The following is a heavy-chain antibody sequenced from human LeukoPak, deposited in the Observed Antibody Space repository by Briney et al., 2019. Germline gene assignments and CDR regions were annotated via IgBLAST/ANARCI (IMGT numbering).Heavy chain of an antibody. V-gene: IGHV3-30-3*01. CDR1: GFTFSSYA. CDR3: ARDRTRMAPRMVTFDY. Sequence: GGSLRLSCAASGFTFSSYAMHWVRQAPGKGLEWVAVISYDGSNKYYADSVKGRFTISRDNSKNTLYLQMNSLRAEDTAVYYCARDRTRMAPRMVTFDYWGQGTLVTVSS. CDR2: ISYDGSNK. J-gene: IGHJ4*02. D-gene: IGHD2-21*02.